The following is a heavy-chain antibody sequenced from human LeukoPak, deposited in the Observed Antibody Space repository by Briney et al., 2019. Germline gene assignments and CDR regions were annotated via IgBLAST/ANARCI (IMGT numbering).Heavy chain of an antibody. V-gene: IGHV3-23*01. CDR1: GFTFSNYA. D-gene: IGHD3-9*01. CDR3: AKRGGILTGYLNWFDP. CDR2: ISGSGNNI. Sequence: PGGSLRLSCAASGFTFSNYAMSWVRQAPGKGLEWVSAISGSGNNIYYADSVKGRFTISRDNSKNTLYLQMNSLRAEDTAVYYCAKRGGILTGYLNWFDPWGQGTLVTVSS. J-gene: IGHJ5*02.